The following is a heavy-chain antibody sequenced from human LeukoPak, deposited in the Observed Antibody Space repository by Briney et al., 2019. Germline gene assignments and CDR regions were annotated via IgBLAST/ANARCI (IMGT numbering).Heavy chain of an antibody. CDR2: INHSGST. CDR1: GGSFSGYY. V-gene: IGHV4-34*01. CDR3: ARGLTLYYYYYYMDV. J-gene: IGHJ6*03. Sequence: SETLSLTCAVYGGSFSGYYWSWIRQPPGKGLEWIGEINHSGSTNYNPSLKSRVTISVDTSKNQFSLKLSSVTAADTAVYYCARGLTLYYYYYYMDVWGKGTTVTVSS.